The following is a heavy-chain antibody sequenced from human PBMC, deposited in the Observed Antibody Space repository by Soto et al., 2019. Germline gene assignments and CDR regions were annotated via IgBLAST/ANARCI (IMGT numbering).Heavy chain of an antibody. CDR3: AKGYSSGWPHYFDY. Sequence: GGSLRLSCAASGFTFSSYAMSWVRQAPGKGLEWVSTISGSGGSTYYADSVKGRFTISRDNSKNTLHLQMNSLRAEDTAVYYCAKGYSSGWPHYFDYWGQGTLVTVSS. CDR1: GFTFSSYA. CDR2: ISGSGGST. J-gene: IGHJ4*02. V-gene: IGHV3-23*01. D-gene: IGHD6-19*01.